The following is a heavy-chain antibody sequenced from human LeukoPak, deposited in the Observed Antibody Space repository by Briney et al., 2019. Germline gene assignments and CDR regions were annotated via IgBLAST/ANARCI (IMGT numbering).Heavy chain of an antibody. CDR1: GYTVTSYG. CDR2: ISAYNGNT. J-gene: IGHJ4*02. Sequence: ASVKVSCKASGYTVTSYGISWVRQAPGQGLEWMGWISAYNGNTNYAQKLQGRVTMTTDTSTSTAYMELRSLRSDDTAVYYCARALYYYDSSGYWGQGTLVTVSS. D-gene: IGHD3-22*01. V-gene: IGHV1-18*01. CDR3: ARALYYYDSSGY.